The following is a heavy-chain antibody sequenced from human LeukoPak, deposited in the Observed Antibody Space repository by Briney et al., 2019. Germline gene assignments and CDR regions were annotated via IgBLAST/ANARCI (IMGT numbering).Heavy chain of an antibody. CDR3: ARAMVRGVLPY. Sequence: GGSLRLSCAASGFTFRSYAMHWVRQAPGKGLEWVAVISNDERNKYYADSVKGQFTISRDNSKNTLYLQMDSLRAEDTALYYCARAMVRGVLPYWGRGTLVTVSS. V-gene: IGHV3-30*04. D-gene: IGHD3-10*01. CDR2: ISNDERNK. J-gene: IGHJ4*02. CDR1: GFTFRSYA.